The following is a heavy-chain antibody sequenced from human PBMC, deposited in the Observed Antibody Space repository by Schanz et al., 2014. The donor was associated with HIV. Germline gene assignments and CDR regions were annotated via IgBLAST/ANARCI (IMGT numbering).Heavy chain of an antibody. CDR3: ARGPWAGSGSYPLDY. V-gene: IGHV4-34*01. J-gene: IGHJ4*02. CDR2: INHRGIT. D-gene: IGHD3-10*01. Sequence: QVQLVESGGGVVQPGRSLRLSCAASGFTFRDYALHWVRQAPGKGLEWIGEINHRGITNYNPSLESRVTISMDTSKNQFSLKLNSATAADTATYYCARGPWAGSGSYPLDYWGQGTLVTVSS. CDR1: GFTFRDYA.